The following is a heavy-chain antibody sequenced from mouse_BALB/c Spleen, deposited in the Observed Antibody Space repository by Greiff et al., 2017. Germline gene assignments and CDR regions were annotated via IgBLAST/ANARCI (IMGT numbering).Heavy chain of an antibody. Sequence: QVQLKQSGAELVRPGTSVKVSCKASGYAFTNYLIEWVKQRPGQGLEWIGVINPGSGGTNYNEKFKGKATLTADKSSSTAYMQLSSLTSDDSAVYFCARSYGNSYYYAMDYWGQGTSVTVSS. V-gene: IGHV1-54*01. CDR1: GYAFTNYL. J-gene: IGHJ4*01. CDR2: INPGSGGT. D-gene: IGHD2-1*01. CDR3: ARSYGNSYYYAMDY.